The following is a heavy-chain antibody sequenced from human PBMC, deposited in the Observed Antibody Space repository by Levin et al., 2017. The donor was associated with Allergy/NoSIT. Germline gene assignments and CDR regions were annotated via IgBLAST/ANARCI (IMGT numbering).Heavy chain of an antibody. CDR2: ISGSGHYT. CDR1: GFTFSSYA. J-gene: IGHJ3*02. CDR3: AKAFGVGAILDASDT. D-gene: IGHD3-10*01. V-gene: IGHV3-23*01. Sequence: PGGSLRLSCAASGFTFSSYAMSWVRQPPGKGLEWVSVISGSGHYTYYADSVKGRFTVSRDNSKNTLYLQMNSLRAEDTAIYYCAKAFGVGAILDASDTWGQGTMVTISS.